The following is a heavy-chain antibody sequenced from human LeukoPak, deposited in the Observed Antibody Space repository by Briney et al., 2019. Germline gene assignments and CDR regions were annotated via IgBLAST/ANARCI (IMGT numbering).Heavy chain of an antibody. CDR2: IYYSGST. Sequence: KASETLSLTCTVSGGSISSSSYYWGWLRQPPGKGLEWIVSIYYSGSTYYNPSLKSRVTISVDTSKNQFSLKLSSVTAADTAVYYCARRLGRILWIDFWGQGTLVTVSS. CDR3: ARRLGRILWIDF. CDR1: GGSISSSSYY. V-gene: IGHV4-39*01. D-gene: IGHD3-10*01. J-gene: IGHJ4*02.